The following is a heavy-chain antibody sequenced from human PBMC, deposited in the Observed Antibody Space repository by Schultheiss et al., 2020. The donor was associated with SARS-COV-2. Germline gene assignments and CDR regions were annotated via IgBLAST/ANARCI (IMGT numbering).Heavy chain of an antibody. Sequence: GGSLRLSCAASGFTFRNYWMHWVRQIPGKGLVWVSRINSGGSASSYADSVKGRFTVSRDNAGNTLYLQMNNLRVEDTAIYYCARARAEQHLPFSWGPIPHPTTWFDPWGQGTLVTVSS. CDR2: INSGGSAS. J-gene: IGHJ5*02. CDR1: GFTFRNYW. CDR3: ARARAEQHLPFSWGPIPHPTTWFDP. V-gene: IGHV3-74*01. D-gene: IGHD6-13*01.